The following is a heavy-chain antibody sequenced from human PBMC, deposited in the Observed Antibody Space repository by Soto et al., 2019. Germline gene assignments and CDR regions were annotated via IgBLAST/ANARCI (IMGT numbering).Heavy chain of an antibody. D-gene: IGHD6-13*01. V-gene: IGHV3-21*01. Sequence: EVQLVESGGGLVKPGGSLRLSCAASGFTFISYTMNWVRQAPGKGLEWVSSISSSSTYIHYADSVRGRFTISRDNAKNSLYLQMNSLRAEDTAVYYCAKDRIATAGAVSFDIWGQGTMLTVSS. J-gene: IGHJ3*02. CDR3: AKDRIATAGAVSFDI. CDR2: ISSSSTYI. CDR1: GFTFISYT.